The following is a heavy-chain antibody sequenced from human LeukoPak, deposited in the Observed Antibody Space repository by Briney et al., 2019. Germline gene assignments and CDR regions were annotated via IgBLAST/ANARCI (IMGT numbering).Heavy chain of an antibody. CDR1: GFTFSSYA. V-gene: IGHV3-23*01. J-gene: IGHJ4*02. Sequence: GSLRLSCAASGFTFSSYAMSWVRQAPGKGLEWVSANSGSGGSIYYADSVKGRFTISRDNAKNSLYLQMNSLRAEDTAVYYCASSIFTYYYDSSGYYYVQDYWGQGTLVTVSS. D-gene: IGHD3-22*01. CDR3: ASSIFTYYYDSSGYYYVQDY. CDR2: NSGSGGSI.